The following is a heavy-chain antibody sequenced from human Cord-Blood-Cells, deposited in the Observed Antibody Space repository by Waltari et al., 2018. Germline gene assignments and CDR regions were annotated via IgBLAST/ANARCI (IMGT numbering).Heavy chain of an antibody. V-gene: IGHV3-73*02. D-gene: IGHD3-9*01. CDR3: TRSYDILTGYYAFDI. CDR2: IRSKANSYTT. CDR1: GCTFSGSV. Sequence: EVQLVESGGGLFQPGGSLILSCAASGCTFSGSVMRWVRQVAWKWLEWVGRIRSKANSYTTAYAASVKGRFTISRDDSKNTAYLQMNSLKTEDTAVYYCTRSYDILTGYYAFDIWGQGTMVTVSS. J-gene: IGHJ3*02.